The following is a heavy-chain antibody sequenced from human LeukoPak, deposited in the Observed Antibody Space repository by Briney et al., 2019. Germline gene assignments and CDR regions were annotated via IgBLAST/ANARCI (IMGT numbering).Heavy chain of an antibody. D-gene: IGHD1-1*01. J-gene: IGHJ4*02. Sequence: PGGSLRLSCAASGFTFSSYSMNWVRQAPGKGLEWVSSISSSSSYIYYADSVKGRFTISRDNAKNSLYLQMNSLRAEDTAVYYCARDHSWSQWVDYRGQGTLVTVSS. CDR3: ARDHSWSQWVDY. CDR1: GFTFSSYS. CDR2: ISSSSSYI. V-gene: IGHV3-21*01.